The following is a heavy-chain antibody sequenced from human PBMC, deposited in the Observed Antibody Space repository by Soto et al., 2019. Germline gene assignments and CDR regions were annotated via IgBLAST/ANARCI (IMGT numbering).Heavy chain of an antibody. CDR2: IYHSGST. J-gene: IGHJ4*02. Sequence: SETLSLTCAVSGYSISSGYYWGWIRQPPGKGLEWIGSIYHSGSTNYNPSLKSRVTISVDTSKNQFSLKLSSVTAADTAVYYCASGMVPSFDYWGQGTLVTVSS. D-gene: IGHD3-10*01. CDR1: GYSISSGYY. V-gene: IGHV4-38-2*01. CDR3: ASGMVPSFDY.